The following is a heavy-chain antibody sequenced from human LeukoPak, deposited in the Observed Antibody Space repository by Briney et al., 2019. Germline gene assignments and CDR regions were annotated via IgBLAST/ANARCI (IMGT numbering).Heavy chain of an antibody. V-gene: IGHV3-66*02. CDR3: ARQIYGDYISKYNWFYP. CDR1: GFTVSSNY. J-gene: IGHJ5*02. D-gene: IGHD4-17*01. CDR2: IYSGGST. Sequence: GGSLRLSCAASGFTVSSNYMSWVRQAPGKGLEWVSVIYSGGSTYYADSVKGRFTISRDNSKNTLYLQMNSLRAEETAVDYCARQIYGDYISKYNWFYPWGQGTLVTVSS.